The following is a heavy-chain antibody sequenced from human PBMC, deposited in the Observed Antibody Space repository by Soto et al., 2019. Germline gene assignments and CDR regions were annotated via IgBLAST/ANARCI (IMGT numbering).Heavy chain of an antibody. V-gene: IGHV3-23*01. J-gene: IGHJ3*02. D-gene: IGHD3-10*01. CDR3: AKLKGGFRSKLAAFDI. CDR1: GFTFSSYA. CDR2: ISGSGGST. Sequence: GGSLRLSCAASGFTFSSYAMSWVRQAPGKGLEWVSAISGSGGSTYYADSVKGRFTISRDNSRNTLYLQMNSLRAEDTAVYYCAKLKGGFRSKLAAFDIWGQGTMVTVSS.